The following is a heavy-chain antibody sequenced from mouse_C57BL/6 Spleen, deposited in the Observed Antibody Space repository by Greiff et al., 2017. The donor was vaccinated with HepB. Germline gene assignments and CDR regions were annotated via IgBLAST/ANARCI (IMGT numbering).Heavy chain of an antibody. J-gene: IGHJ2*01. CDR2: IDPETGGT. CDR1: GYTFTDYE. V-gene: IGHV1-15*01. D-gene: IGHD1-1*01. CDR3: TTFTTVVAGGFDY. Sequence: VQLQQSGAELVRPGASVTLSCKASGYTFTDYEMHWVKQTPVHGLEWIGAIDPETGGTAYNQKFKGKAILTADKSSSTAYMELRSLPSEDSAVYYCTTFTTVVAGGFDYWVQGTTLTVSS.